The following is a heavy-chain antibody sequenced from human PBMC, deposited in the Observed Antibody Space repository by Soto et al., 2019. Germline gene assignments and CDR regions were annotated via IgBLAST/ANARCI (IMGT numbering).Heavy chain of an antibody. D-gene: IGHD1-26*01. CDR3: ARIIVGATGVFDY. V-gene: IGHV1-2*02. CDR2: VNPNSGGT. CDR1: GYTFTGYY. J-gene: IGHJ4*02. Sequence: QVQLVQSGAEVKKPGASVKVSCKASGYTFTGYYMHWVRQAPGQGLEWMGWVNPNSGGTKYAQKCQGRVTMTRDTSISTAYMELSRLRSDDTAMYYCARIIVGATGVFDYWGQGTLVTVSS.